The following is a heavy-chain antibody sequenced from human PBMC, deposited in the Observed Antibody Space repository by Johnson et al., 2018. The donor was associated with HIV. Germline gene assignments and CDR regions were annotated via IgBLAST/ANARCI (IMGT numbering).Heavy chain of an antibody. J-gene: IGHJ3*02. CDR1: AFTFRSYS. D-gene: IGHD6-19*01. Sequence: QVQLVESGGGVVQPGRSLILSCAASAFTFRSYSMHWVRQAPGKGLEWVAVISYDGSNKYYAASVKGRFTISRDNSKNTLYLQMNSLRAEDTAVYYCARVQWLILDAFDIWGQGTMVTVSS. V-gene: IGHV3-30-3*01. CDR2: ISYDGSNK. CDR3: ARVQWLILDAFDI.